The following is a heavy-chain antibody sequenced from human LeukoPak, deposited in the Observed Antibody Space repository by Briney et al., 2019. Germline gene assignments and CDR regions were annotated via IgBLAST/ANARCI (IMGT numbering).Heavy chain of an antibody. D-gene: IGHD3-10*01. V-gene: IGHV3-30*18. CDR1: GFTFSSYG. J-gene: IGHJ4*02. CDR3: AKEGLTMVRGVYFDY. Sequence: PGRSLRLSCAASGFTFSSYGMHWVRQAPGKGLEWVAVISYDGSNKYYADPVKGRFTISRDNSKNTLYLQMNSLRAEDTAVYYCAKEGLTMVRGVYFDYWGQGTLVTVSS. CDR2: ISYDGSNK.